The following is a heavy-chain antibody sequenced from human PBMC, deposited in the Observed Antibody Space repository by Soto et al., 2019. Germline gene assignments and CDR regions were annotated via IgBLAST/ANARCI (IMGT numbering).Heavy chain of an antibody. J-gene: IGHJ4*02. CDR3: ARTAGDLDY. D-gene: IGHD4-17*01. V-gene: IGHV1-8*01. CDR1: GYTFTNYD. CDR2: TNPKSGYT. Sequence: QVQLVQSGAEVKKPGASVKVSCKTSGYTFTNYDINWVRQATGQGLEWMGWTNPKSGYTGSAQKFQGRVTMTRDHSIRTAYMELHSLTSEDTAVYYCARTAGDLDYWGQGTLITVSS.